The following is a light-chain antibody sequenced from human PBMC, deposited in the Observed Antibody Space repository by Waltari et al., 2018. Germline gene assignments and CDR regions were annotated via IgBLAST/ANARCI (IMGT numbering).Light chain of an antibody. V-gene: IGKV3-20*01. CDR1: QRVSGDY. CDR3: QQYGSSPQT. Sequence: EIVLTQSPGTLSLSPGDRATLSCRASQRVSGDYLTWYQQKPGQAPRLLIYGASSRATGIPDRFSGSGSGTDFTLTISRLEPEDFAVYYCQQYGSSPQTFGQGTKLEIK. CDR2: GAS. J-gene: IGKJ2*01.